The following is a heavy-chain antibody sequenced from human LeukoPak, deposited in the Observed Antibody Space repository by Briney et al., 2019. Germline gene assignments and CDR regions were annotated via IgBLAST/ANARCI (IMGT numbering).Heavy chain of an antibody. CDR1: GFTFSNYW. Sequence: GGSLRLSCAASGFTFSNYWIYWVRQVPGKGLVWVSRISPDGKDTSHADSVKGRFTISRDNAKNSLYLQMNSLRAEDTAVYYCARDLYRIVVVPHYFDYWGQGTLVTVSS. CDR3: ARDLYRIVVVPHYFDY. CDR2: ISPDGKDT. V-gene: IGHV3-74*01. D-gene: IGHD3-22*01. J-gene: IGHJ4*02.